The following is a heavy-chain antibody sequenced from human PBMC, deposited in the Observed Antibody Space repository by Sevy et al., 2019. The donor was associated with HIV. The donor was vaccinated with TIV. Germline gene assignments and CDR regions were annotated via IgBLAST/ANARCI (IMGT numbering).Heavy chain of an antibody. CDR1: GGSIGSYY. V-gene: IGHV4-4*07. CDR3: ARGGLDYGMDV. CDR2: IYTSGIT. D-gene: IGHD3-16*01. Sequence: SETLSLTCSVSGGSIGSYYWSWIRQPAGKGLEWIGRIYTSGITNYNPSLKSRVTMSVDTSKNQFSLKLRSVTAADTAVYYCARGGLDYGMDVWGLGTTVTVSS. J-gene: IGHJ6*02.